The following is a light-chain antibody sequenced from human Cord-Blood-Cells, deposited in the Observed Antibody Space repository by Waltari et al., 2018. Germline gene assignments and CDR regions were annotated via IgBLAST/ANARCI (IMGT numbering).Light chain of an antibody. Sequence: DIVLTQSPGTLLLSPGESAPLTCRASQSVSSSYLAWYQQKPGQAPRLLIYGASSRATGSPDRFSGSGSGTDFTLTISRLEPEDCAVYYCQQYGSAPGTFGQGTKVEIK. V-gene: IGKV3-20*01. J-gene: IGKJ1*01. CDR1: QSVSSSY. CDR2: GAS. CDR3: QQYGSAPGT.